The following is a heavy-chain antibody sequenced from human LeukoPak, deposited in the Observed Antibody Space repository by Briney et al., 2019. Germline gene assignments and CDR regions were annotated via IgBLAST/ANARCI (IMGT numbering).Heavy chain of an antibody. D-gene: IGHD3-3*01. V-gene: IGHV3-7*03. J-gene: IGHJ4*02. CDR1: GFTFSTYW. CDR2: LKEDGSEK. CDR3: AKWSGYSS. Sequence: GGSLRLSCAASGFTFSTYWMSWVRQAPGKGLEWVANLKEDGSEKYYVDSVKGRFTISRDNAKNSLFLQMNSLRAEDTAVYYCAKWSGYSSWGQGTLVTVSS.